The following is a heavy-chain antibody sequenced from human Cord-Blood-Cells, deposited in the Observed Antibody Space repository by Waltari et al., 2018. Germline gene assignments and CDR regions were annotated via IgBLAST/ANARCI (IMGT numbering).Heavy chain of an antibody. Sequence: QVQLVQSGAEVKKPGASVKVSCKASGYTFTSYYMHWVRQAPGQGLEWMGIINPSGGSTRYAQKCQGRVTMTRDTSTSTVYMELSSLRSEDTAVYYCARVGDYDSSGYYAFDIWGQGTMVTVSS. CDR1: GYTFTSYY. V-gene: IGHV1-46*01. CDR2: INPSGGST. CDR3: ARVGDYDSSGYYAFDI. D-gene: IGHD3-22*01. J-gene: IGHJ3*02.